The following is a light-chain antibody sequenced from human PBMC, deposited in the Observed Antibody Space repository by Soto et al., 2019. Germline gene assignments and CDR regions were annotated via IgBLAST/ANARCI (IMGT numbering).Light chain of an antibody. V-gene: IGKV1-33*01. CDR2: DAS. Sequence: DIQMTQSPSSLSASVGDRGTITCQASQDISNYLNWYQQKPGKAPKLLIYDASNLETGVPSRCSGSGSGTDFTFTISSLQPEDIATYYCQQYDNLPYTFGQGTKLEIK. CDR1: QDISNY. J-gene: IGKJ2*01. CDR3: QQYDNLPYT.